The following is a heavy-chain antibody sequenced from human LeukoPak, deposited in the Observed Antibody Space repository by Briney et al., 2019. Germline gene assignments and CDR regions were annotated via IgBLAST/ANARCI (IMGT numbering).Heavy chain of an antibody. V-gene: IGHV3-30*18. J-gene: IGHJ4*02. CDR3: AKSIWSSLEGYYFDY. D-gene: IGHD3-3*01. CDR1: GFTFSSYG. Sequence: GGSLRLSCAASGFTFSSYGMHWVRQAPGKGLEWVAVISYDGSNKYYADSVKGRFTISRDNSKNTLYLQMNSLRAEDTAVYYCAKSIWSSLEGYYFDYWGQGTLVTVSS. CDR2: ISYDGSNK.